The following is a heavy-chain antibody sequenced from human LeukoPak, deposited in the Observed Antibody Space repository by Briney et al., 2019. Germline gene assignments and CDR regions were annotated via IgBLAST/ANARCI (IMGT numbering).Heavy chain of an antibody. J-gene: IGHJ4*02. V-gene: IGHV1-69*13. CDR2: IIPIFGTA. CDR1: GGTFSSYA. Sequence: SVKVSCKASGGTFSSYAISWVRQAPGQGLEWMGGIIPIFGTANYAQKFQGRVTITADESTSTAYMELSSLRSEDTAVHYCARGRGYSYGYGMPFDYWGQGTLVTVSS. CDR3: ARGRGYSYGYGMPFDY. D-gene: IGHD5-18*01.